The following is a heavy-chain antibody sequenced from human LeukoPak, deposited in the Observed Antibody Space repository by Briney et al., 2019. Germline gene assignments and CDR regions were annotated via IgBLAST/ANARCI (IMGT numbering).Heavy chain of an antibody. Sequence: GESLRLSCAASGFTFSSYWLSWVRQPPGKGLEWVANIQQDGSEKNYVASVKRRFTISRDNSKNSLYLQMNSLRAEHTAVYYCARPHLEHGDLFDYWGQGNLVTVSS. D-gene: IGHD4-17*01. CDR2: IQQDGSEK. CDR3: ARPHLEHGDLFDY. V-gene: IGHV3-7*01. J-gene: IGHJ4*02. CDR1: GFTFSSYW.